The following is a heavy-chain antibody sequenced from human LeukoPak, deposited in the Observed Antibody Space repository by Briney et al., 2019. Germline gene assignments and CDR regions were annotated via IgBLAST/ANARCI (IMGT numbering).Heavy chain of an antibody. Sequence: ASVKVSCKASGYTFTSYGISWVRQAPGQGLEWMGWICAYNGNTNYAQKLQGRVTMTTDTSTSTAYMELRSLRSEDTAVYYCARMHEVTTYYYYYYMDVWGKGTTVTVSS. CDR2: ICAYNGNT. V-gene: IGHV1-18*01. J-gene: IGHJ6*03. D-gene: IGHD4-11*01. CDR1: GYTFTSYG. CDR3: ARMHEVTTYYYYYYMDV.